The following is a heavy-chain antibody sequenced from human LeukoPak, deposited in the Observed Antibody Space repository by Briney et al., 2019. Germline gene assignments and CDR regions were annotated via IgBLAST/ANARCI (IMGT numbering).Heavy chain of an antibody. Sequence: GGSLRLSCAASGFTLSGYDMPWVRQAPGKGLEWVAAIGIDGDTYYPGSVKGRFTISRENAKNSLYLQMNSLRAGDTAVYYCARTSLSGWYDSWGQGTLVTVSS. V-gene: IGHV3-13*01. CDR3: ARTSLSGWYDS. CDR1: GFTLSGYD. J-gene: IGHJ5*01. D-gene: IGHD6-19*01. CDR2: IGIDGDT.